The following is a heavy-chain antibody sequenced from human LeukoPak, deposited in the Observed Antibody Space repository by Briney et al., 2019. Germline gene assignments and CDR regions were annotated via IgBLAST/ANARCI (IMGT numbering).Heavy chain of an antibody. Sequence: PGGSLRLSCTASGFTFSNYYMNWIRQAPGKGLEWVSYITSSGSITYYADSVKGRFTISRDNAKNSLYLQMNSLRAEDTAVYYCARRGRLTGRVLDAFDIWGQGTMVTVSS. D-gene: IGHD3-9*01. J-gene: IGHJ3*02. CDR2: ITSSGSIT. CDR1: GFTFSNYY. V-gene: IGHV3-11*04. CDR3: ARRGRLTGRVLDAFDI.